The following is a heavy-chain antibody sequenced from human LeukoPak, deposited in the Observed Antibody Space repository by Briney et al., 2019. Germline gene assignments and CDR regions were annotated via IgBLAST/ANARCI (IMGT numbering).Heavy chain of an antibody. CDR1: GYTFTSYG. D-gene: IGHD3-22*01. J-gene: IGHJ4*02. CDR3: AREGPGDYYDSSGYLSFDY. CDR2: ISAYNGNT. Sequence: ASVKVSCKASGYTFTSYGISWVRQAPGQGLEWMGWISAYNGNTNYAQKLQGGVTMTTDTSTSTAYMELRSLRSDDTAVYYCAREGPGDYYDSSGYLSFDYWGQGTLVTVSS. V-gene: IGHV1-18*01.